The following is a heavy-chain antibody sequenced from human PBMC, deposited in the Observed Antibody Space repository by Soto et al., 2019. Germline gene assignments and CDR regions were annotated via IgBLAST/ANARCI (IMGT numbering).Heavy chain of an antibody. D-gene: IGHD2-15*01. V-gene: IGHV3-11*01. CDR1: GFTFSDYY. J-gene: IGHJ4*02. Sequence: GGSLRLSCAASGFTFSDYYMSWIRQTPGKGLEWVSYISGSGTTIQYAESVKGRFTISRDNAKNSVYLQMNSLRAEDTAVYYCARGQQGGRRGDFDWWGQGTLVTVSS. CDR2: ISGSGTTI. CDR3: ARGQQGGRRGDFDW.